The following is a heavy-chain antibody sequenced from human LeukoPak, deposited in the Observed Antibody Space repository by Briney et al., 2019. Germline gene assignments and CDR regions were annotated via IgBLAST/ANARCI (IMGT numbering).Heavy chain of an antibody. CDR3: ARDLTSGALFDY. J-gene: IGHJ4*02. V-gene: IGHV3-30*03. D-gene: IGHD4/OR15-4a*01. CDR2: ISYDGSNK. Sequence: GGSLRLSCAASGFTFSSYGMHWVRQAPGKGLEWVALISYDGSNKYYADSVKGRFTISRDNSKNTLYLQMNSLRAEDTAVYYCARDLTSGALFDYWGQGTLVTVSS. CDR1: GFTFSSYG.